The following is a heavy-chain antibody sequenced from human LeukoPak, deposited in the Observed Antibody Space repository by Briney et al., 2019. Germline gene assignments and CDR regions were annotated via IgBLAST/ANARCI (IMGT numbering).Heavy chain of an antibody. CDR3: ARGGVRYFDWLYY. J-gene: IGHJ4*02. CDR2: VYYTGST. D-gene: IGHD3-9*01. V-gene: IGHV4-59*12. CDR1: GGSISSYY. Sequence: SETLSLTCTVSGGSISSYYWSWIRQPPGKGLEWIGYVYYTGSTNYNPSLKSRVTISLDTSKNQFSLKLSSVTAADTAVYYCARGGVRYFDWLYYWGQGTLVTVSS.